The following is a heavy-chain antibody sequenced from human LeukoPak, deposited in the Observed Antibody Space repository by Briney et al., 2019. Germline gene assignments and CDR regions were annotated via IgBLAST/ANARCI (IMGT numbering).Heavy chain of an antibody. CDR1: GYTFTGYY. J-gene: IGHJ4*02. CDR2: INPNSGGT. D-gene: IGHD5-18*01. Sequence: ASVKVSCKASGYTFTGYYMHWVRQAPGQGLEWMGWINPNSGGTNYAQKFQGRVTMTRDTSISTAYTELSRLRSDDTAVYYCARAATVQLWLMAFDYWGQGTLVTVSS. CDR3: ARAATVQLWLMAFDY. V-gene: IGHV1-2*02.